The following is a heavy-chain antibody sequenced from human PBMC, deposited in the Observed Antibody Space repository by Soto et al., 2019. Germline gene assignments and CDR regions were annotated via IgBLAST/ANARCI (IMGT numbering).Heavy chain of an antibody. Sequence: QVQLQESGPGLVKPSQTLSITCTVSGGSISSGGYYWSWIRQHPGKGLEWIGYIYYSGSTYYNPSLKSRVTISVDTSKNQLSLKLSSVTAADTAVYYCARECSQYYYYYGMDVWGQGTTVTVSS. J-gene: IGHJ6*02. V-gene: IGHV4-31*03. CDR1: GGSISSGGYY. D-gene: IGHD6-13*01. CDR3: ARECSQYYYYYGMDV. CDR2: IYYSGST.